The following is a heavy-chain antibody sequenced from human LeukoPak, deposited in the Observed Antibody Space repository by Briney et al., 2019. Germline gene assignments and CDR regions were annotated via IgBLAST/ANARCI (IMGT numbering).Heavy chain of an antibody. D-gene: IGHD1-14*01. CDR3: ARDRSGSSALYN. CDR1: GGTISSYA. V-gene: IGHV1-69*13. Sequence: SVKVSCKASGGTISSYAIMWVRHAPGQGLEWMGGTIPMFDTADYAQKFQARVTFTADESTNTAYMELSSLRSEDTAVYYCARDRSGSSALYNCGQGTLVTVSS. CDR2: TIPMFDTA. J-gene: IGHJ4*02.